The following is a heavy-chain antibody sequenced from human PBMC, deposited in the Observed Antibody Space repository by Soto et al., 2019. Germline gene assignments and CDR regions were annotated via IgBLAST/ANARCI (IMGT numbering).Heavy chain of an antibody. V-gene: IGHV1-18*01. J-gene: IGHJ1*01. CDR1: GYTFSNYG. D-gene: IGHD6-13*01. Sequence: QVQLVQSGAEVKKPGASVKVSCKASGYTFSNYGISWVRQAPGQGPEGMGWISGYNGNTNYAQTLQGRVTMTTDTSTSTAYMELRSLGSDDTAIYYCARGGSSWSAEYYQHWGQGTLVIVAS. CDR3: ARGGSSWSAEYYQH. CDR2: ISGYNGNT.